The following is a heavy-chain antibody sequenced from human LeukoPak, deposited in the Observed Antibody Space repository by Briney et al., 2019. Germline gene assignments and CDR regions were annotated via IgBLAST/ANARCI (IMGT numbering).Heavy chain of an antibody. V-gene: IGHV3-30*18. Sequence: GRSLRLSCAASGLTFSNYGMHWVRQAPGKGLEWVTFVSYDGSEKYYADSVKGRFTISRDNSKNTLYLQMNSLRTEDTAVYYCAKRGWDGSYAIDYWGQGTLVTVSS. J-gene: IGHJ4*02. CDR2: VSYDGSEK. CDR1: GLTFSNYG. CDR3: AKRGWDGSYAIDY. D-gene: IGHD1-26*01.